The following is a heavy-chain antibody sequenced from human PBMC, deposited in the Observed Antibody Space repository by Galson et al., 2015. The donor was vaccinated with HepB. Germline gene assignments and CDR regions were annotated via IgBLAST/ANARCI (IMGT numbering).Heavy chain of an antibody. CDR1: GFTFSSYS. CDR3: ARGGGLFWSGYYTGPGTYGMDV. V-gene: IGHV4-59*01. CDR2: IYYSGST. Sequence: LSCAASGFTFSSYSMNWVRQAPGKGLEWIGYIYYSGSTNYNPSLKSRVTISVDTSKNQFSLKLSSVTAADTAVYYCARGGGLFWSGYYTGPGTYGMDVWGQGTTVTVSS. J-gene: IGHJ6*02. D-gene: IGHD3-3*01.